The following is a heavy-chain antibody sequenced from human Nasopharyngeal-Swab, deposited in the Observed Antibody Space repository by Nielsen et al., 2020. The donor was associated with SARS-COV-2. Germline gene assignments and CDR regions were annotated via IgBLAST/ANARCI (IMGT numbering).Heavy chain of an antibody. D-gene: IGHD1-14*01. CDR2: INHRGGT. Sequence: SETLSLTCAVYGGSFSDSPWSWLRLLPGNRLEWIGEINHRGGTAYRSSLKSRVSISVDTSKNQFSPELRSVTAADTAIYFCARGPDHVHSFDSWDQGRLVTVSS. CDR3: ARGPDHVHSFDS. J-gene: IGHJ4*02. V-gene: IGHV4-34*01. CDR1: GGSFSDSP.